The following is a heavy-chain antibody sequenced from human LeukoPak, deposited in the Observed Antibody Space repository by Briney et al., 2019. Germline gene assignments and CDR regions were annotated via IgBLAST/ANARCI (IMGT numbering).Heavy chain of an antibody. CDR3: ARDRHDYVEY. J-gene: IGHJ4*02. V-gene: IGHV1-69*04. CDR1: GGTFTSYA. Sequence: ASVKVSCKASGGTFTSYAISWVRQAPGQGLEWMGRIITITGIANYAQKFQGRVTITADKSTSTAYMELSSLRSEDTAVYYCARDRHDYVEYWGQGTLVTVSS. CDR2: IITITGIA.